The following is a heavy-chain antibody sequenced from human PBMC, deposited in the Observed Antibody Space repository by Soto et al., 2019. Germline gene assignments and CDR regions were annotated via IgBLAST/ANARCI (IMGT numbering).Heavy chain of an antibody. CDR1: GGSISRGDYY. Sequence: SETLSLTCTVSGGSISRGDYYWSWIRQPPGKGLEWIGYIYHSGRTIYNPSLKSRVAISIDRSKDQFSLKLNSVTAADTALYYCARGSWLVITPYFDYWGQGTLVTVSS. D-gene: IGHD3-9*01. V-gene: IGHV4-30-2*01. CDR3: ARGSWLVITPYFDY. CDR2: IYHSGRT. J-gene: IGHJ4*02.